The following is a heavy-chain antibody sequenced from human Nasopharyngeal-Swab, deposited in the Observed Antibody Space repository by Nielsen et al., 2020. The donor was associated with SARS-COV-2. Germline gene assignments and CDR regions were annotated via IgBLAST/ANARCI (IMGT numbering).Heavy chain of an antibody. Sequence: WIRQPPGKGLEWIGEINHSGSTNYNPSLKSRVTISADTSKNQFSLKLSSVTAADTAVYYCARSEGITGTTPGAFDIWGQGTMVTVSS. V-gene: IGHV4-34*01. D-gene: IGHD1-7*01. J-gene: IGHJ3*02. CDR2: INHSGST. CDR3: ARSEGITGTTPGAFDI.